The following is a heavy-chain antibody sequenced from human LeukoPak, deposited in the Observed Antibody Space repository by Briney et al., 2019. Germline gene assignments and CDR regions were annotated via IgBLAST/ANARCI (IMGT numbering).Heavy chain of an antibody. V-gene: IGHV4-38-2*02. CDR2: IYHSGST. D-gene: IGHD3-9*01. CDR3: ARAVLRYFDWSDGAFDI. CDR1: GYSISSGYY. Sequence: PSETLSLTCTVSGYSISSGYYWGWIRQPPGKGLEWIGSIYHSGSTYYNPSLKSRVTISVDTSKNQFSLKLSSVTAADTAVYYCARAVLRYFDWSDGAFDIWGQGTMVTVSS. J-gene: IGHJ3*02.